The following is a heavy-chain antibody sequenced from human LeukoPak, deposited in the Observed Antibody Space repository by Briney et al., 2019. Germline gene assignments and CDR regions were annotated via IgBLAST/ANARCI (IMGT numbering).Heavy chain of an antibody. CDR1: GFTVSSNS. CDR3: VRDKRGIIDSPYNLFDP. CDR2: IYSGGNT. Sequence: HPGGSLRLSCTVSGFTVSSNSMSWVRQAPGKGLEWVSFIYSGGNTHYSDSVKGRFTISRDNAENLLYLQMNSLRADDTGLYYCVRDKRGIIDSPYNLFDPWGQGTLVTVSS. J-gene: IGHJ5*02. V-gene: IGHV3-53*01.